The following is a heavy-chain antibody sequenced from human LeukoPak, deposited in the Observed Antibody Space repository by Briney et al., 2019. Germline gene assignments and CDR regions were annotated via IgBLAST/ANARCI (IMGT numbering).Heavy chain of an antibody. CDR2: IYYSGST. CDR1: GGSISSYY. D-gene: IGHD3-10*01. V-gene: IGHV4-59*12. CDR3: ARADTSGTSSSDAFDI. Sequence: SETLSLTCTVSGGSISSYYWSWIRQPPGKGLEWIGYIYYSGSTNYNPSLKSRVTISADTSKNQFSLKLSAVTAADTAIYYCARADTSGTSSSDAFDIWGQGTMVAVSS. J-gene: IGHJ3*02.